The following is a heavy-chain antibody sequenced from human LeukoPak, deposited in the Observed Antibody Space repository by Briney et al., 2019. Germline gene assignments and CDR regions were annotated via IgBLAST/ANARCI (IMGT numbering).Heavy chain of an antibody. J-gene: IGHJ1*01. D-gene: IGHD3-10*01. CDR1: GFTFSSYG. CDR2: ISYGGSNK. CDR3: AKDLPIYGSLGSGYFQH. V-gene: IGHV3-30*18. Sequence: GGSLRLSCAASGFTFSSYGMHWVRQAPGKGLEWVAVISYGGSNKYYADSVKGRFTISRDNSKNTLYLQMNSLRAEDTAVYYCAKDLPIYGSLGSGYFQHWGQGTLVTVSS.